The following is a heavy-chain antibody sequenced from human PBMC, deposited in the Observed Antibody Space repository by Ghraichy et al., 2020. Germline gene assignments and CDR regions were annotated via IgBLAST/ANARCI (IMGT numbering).Heavy chain of an antibody. CDR3: ARVLVGYYYYGMDV. D-gene: IGHD2-2*01. CDR2: IKQDGSEK. Sequence: GGSLRLSCAASGFTFSSYWMSWVRQAPGKGLEWVANIKQDGSEKYYVDSVKGRFTISRDNAKNSLYLQMNSLRAEDTAVYYCARVLVGYYYYGMDVWGQGTTVTVSS. J-gene: IGHJ6*02. CDR1: GFTFSSYW. V-gene: IGHV3-7*01.